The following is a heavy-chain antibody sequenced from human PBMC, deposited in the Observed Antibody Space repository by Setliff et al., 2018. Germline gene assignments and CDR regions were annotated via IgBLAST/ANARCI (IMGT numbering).Heavy chain of an antibody. D-gene: IGHD3-16*01. Sequence: ASVKVSCKASGYTFTGYAINWVRQAPGQGLEYLGWINTNTGNPTYVQGFTGRFVFSLDTSVSTAYLQISSLKAEDTAVYYCARGVYEYSYGYRGHNYYYMDVWGKGATVTVSS. CDR3: ARGVYEYSYGYRGHNYYYMDV. CDR2: INTNTGNP. CDR1: GYTFTGYA. V-gene: IGHV7-4-1*02. J-gene: IGHJ6*03.